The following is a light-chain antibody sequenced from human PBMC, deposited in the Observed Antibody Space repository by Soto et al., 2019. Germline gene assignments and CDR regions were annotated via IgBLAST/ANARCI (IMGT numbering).Light chain of an antibody. J-gene: IGKJ4*01. Sequence: EIVMTQSPATLSVSPGERATLSCRASQSVSSNLAWYQQKPGQAPRLLIYDVSTRPTGIPARFSGSGSGTEFTLTISSLQSEDFAVYHCQQYKNWPLTFGGGTKVEIK. CDR1: QSVSSN. CDR2: DVS. CDR3: QQYKNWPLT. V-gene: IGKV3-15*01.